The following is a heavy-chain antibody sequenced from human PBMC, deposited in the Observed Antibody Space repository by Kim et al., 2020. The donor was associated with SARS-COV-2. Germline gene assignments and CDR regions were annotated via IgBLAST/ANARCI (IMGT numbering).Heavy chain of an antibody. V-gene: IGHV3-53*01. CDR1: GFTVSSNY. J-gene: IGHJ6*02. CDR3: ARTSGWYSDGMDV. D-gene: IGHD6-19*01. Sequence: GGSLRLSCAASGFTVSSNYMSWVRQAPGKGLEWVSVIYSGGSTYYADSVKGRFTISRDNSKNTLYLQMNSLRAEDTAVYYCARTSGWYSDGMDVWGQGTTVTVSS. CDR2: IYSGGST.